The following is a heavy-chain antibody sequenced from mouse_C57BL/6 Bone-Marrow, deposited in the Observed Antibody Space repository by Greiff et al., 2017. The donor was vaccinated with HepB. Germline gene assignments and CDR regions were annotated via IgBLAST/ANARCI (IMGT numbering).Heavy chain of an antibody. CDR2: INPGSGGT. Sequence: QVQLQQSGAELVRPGPSVKVSCKASGYAFTNYLIEWVKQRPGQGLEWIGVINPGSGGTNYNEKFKGKATLTADKSSSTAYMQLSSLTSEDSAVYFCARGGDYDGEVCPGFAYWGQGTLVTVSA. V-gene: IGHV1-54*01. J-gene: IGHJ3*01. CDR1: GYAFTNYL. D-gene: IGHD2-4*01. CDR3: ARGGDYDGEVCPGFAY.